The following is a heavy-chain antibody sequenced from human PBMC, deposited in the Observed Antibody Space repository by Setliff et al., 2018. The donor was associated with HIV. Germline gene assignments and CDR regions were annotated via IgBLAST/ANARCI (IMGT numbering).Heavy chain of an antibody. D-gene: IGHD2-2*01. CDR2: IIPIFGTA. Sequence: SYYMQWVRQAPGQGLEWMGGIIPIFGTANYAQKFQGRVTITADESTSTAYMELRSLRSDDTAVYFCARDYCSSTRCYDLHNWFDPWGQGTLVTVSS. CDR1: SYY. CDR3: ARDYCSSTRCYDLHNWFDP. J-gene: IGHJ5*02. V-gene: IGHV1-69*01.